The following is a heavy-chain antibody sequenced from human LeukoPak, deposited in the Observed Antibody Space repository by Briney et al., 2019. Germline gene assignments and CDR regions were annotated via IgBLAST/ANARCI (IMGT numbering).Heavy chain of an antibody. CDR1: GGPISSGGYY. V-gene: IGHV4-39*07. CDR3: ARDSLPDAFDI. J-gene: IGHJ3*02. Sequence: SQTLSLTCTVSGGPISSGGYYWSWIRQPPGKGLEWIGSIYHSGSTYYNPSLKSRVTISVDTSMNQFSLKLSSVTAADTAVYYCARDSLPDAFDIWGQGTMVTVSS. CDR2: IYHSGST.